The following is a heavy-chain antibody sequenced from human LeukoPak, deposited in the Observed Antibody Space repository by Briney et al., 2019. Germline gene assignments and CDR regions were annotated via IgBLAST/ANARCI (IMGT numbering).Heavy chain of an antibody. Sequence: ASVTVSCKASGYTFTNYYIHWVRQAPGQGLEWMGIINPSGGSTSYAQNFQGRVTMTRDTSTSTVYMELSSLRSEDTALYFCAIAPVGLGYYFDYWGQGTLVTVSS. CDR1: GYTFTNYY. V-gene: IGHV1-46*01. J-gene: IGHJ4*02. CDR2: INPSGGST. CDR3: AIAPVGLGYYFDY. D-gene: IGHD6-19*01.